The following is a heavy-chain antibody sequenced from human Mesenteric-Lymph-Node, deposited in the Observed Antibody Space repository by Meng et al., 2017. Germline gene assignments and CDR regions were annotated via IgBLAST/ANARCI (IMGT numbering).Heavy chain of an antibody. CDR1: GFTFSSYS. D-gene: IGHD1-26*01. J-gene: IGHJ4*02. CDR3: ARVTSGSDHSPFGY. V-gene: IGHV3-21*01. Sequence: GESLKISCAASGFTFSSYSMNWVRQAPGKGLEWVSSISSSSSYIYYADSVKGRFTISRDNARNTVYLQMNSLRVGDTAVYYCARVTSGSDHSPFGYWGQGTLVTVSS. CDR2: ISSSSSYI.